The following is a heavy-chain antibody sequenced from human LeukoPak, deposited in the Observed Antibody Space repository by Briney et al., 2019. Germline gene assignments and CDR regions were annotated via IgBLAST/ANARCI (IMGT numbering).Heavy chain of an antibody. V-gene: IGHV4-31*03. CDR1: GGSISSGGYY. D-gene: IGHD6-6*01. CDR3: ARVEYSSSSWLDP. Sequence: SETLSLTCTVSGGSISSGGYYWSWIRQHPGKGLEWIGYIYYSGSTYYNPSLKSRVTISVDTSKNQFSLKLSSVTAADTAVYYCARVEYSSSSWLDPWGQGTLVTVSS. CDR2: IYYSGST. J-gene: IGHJ5*02.